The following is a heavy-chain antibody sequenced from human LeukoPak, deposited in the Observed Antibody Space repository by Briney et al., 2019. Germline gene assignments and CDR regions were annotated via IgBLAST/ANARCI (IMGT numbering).Heavy chain of an antibody. V-gene: IGHV3-33*06. D-gene: IGHD2-15*01. CDR3: AKDLLSLSIVVVVIFDY. CDR2: IWYDGSNK. CDR1: GFTFSSYG. J-gene: IGHJ4*02. Sequence: GRSLRLSCAASGFTFSSYGMHWVRQAPGKGLEWVAVIWYDGSNKYYADSVKGRFTISRDNSKNTLYLQMNSLRAEDTAVYYCAKDLLSLSIVVVVIFDYWGQGTLVTVSS.